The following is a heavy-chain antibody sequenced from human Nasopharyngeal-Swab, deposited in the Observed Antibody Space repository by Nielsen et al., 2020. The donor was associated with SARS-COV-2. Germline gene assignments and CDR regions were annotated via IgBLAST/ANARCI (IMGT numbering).Heavy chain of an antibody. CDR1: GILLSRYA. J-gene: IGHJ4*02. CDR3: AKDRGSDYGDQLDY. V-gene: IGHV3-23*01. D-gene: IGHD4-17*01. Sequence: GGSPKISCAASGILLSRYAMARVRQALGKGLEWVSDISGSAGSTYYADSVKGRFTISRDNSKNTLYLQMNSLRTEDTATFYCAKDRGSDYGDQLDYWGQGSLVTVSS. CDR2: ISGSAGST.